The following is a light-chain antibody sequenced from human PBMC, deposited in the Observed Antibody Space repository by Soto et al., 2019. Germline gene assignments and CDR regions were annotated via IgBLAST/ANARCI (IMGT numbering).Light chain of an antibody. CDR3: CSYTSSYTRV. J-gene: IGLJ1*01. CDR1: SSDVGGYNY. CDR2: DVT. Sequence: QSVLTQPASVSGSPWQSITISCTGNSSDVGGYNYVSWYQQHPGTAPKLMIYDVTTRPSGVSDRFSGSKSGNTASLTISGLQAEDEADYYCCSYTSSYTRVFGTGTKVTVL. V-gene: IGLV2-14*01.